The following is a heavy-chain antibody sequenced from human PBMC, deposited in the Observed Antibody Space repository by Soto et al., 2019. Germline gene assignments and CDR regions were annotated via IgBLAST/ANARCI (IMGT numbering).Heavy chain of an antibody. CDR2: IYHSGST. V-gene: IGHV4-4*02. D-gene: IGHD5-18*01. J-gene: IGHJ6*04. CDR1: GGSISSSNW. CDR3: ATNAPTQIAGYSYGHDYYYYYGMDV. Sequence: PSETLSLTCAVSGGSISSSNWWSWVRQPPGKGLEWIGEIYHSGSTNYNPSLKSRVTISVDKSKNQFSLKLSSVTAADTAVYYCATNAPTQIAGYSYGHDYYYYYGMDVWGKGTTVNVSS.